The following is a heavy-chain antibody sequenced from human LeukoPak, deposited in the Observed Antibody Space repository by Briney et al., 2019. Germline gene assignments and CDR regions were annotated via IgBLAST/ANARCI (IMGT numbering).Heavy chain of an antibody. V-gene: IGHV1-18*01. CDR3: ARGPNYSNFGGHYYYYMDV. CDR2: ISAYNGNT. CDR1: GYTFTSYG. Sequence: AASVKVSCKASGYTFTSYGISWVRQAPGQGLEWMGWISAYNGNTNYAQKFQGRVTMTRNTSISTAYMELSSLRSEDTAVYYCARGPNYSNFGGHYYYYMDVWGKGTTVTVSS. J-gene: IGHJ6*03. D-gene: IGHD5-24*01.